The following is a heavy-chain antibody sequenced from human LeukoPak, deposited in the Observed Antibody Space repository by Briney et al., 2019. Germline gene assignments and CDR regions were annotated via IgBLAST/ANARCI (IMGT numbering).Heavy chain of an antibody. Sequence: ASVKVSCKASGYTFTSYGINWLRQAPGQGLEWRGWISTYNGNTKYAQKLQGRVTMTTDTSTSTAYMELRSLKSDDTAVYYCARAPITVAGSALWYWGQGTLVSVSS. CDR2: ISTYNGNT. V-gene: IGHV1-18*01. CDR3: ARAPITVAGSALWY. J-gene: IGHJ4*02. CDR1: GYTFTSYG. D-gene: IGHD6-19*01.